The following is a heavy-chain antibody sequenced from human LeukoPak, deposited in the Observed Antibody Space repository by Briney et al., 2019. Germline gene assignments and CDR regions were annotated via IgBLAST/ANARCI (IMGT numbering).Heavy chain of an antibody. V-gene: IGHV3-23*01. CDR3: ASGLAVTATTFWYFDL. J-gene: IGHJ2*01. D-gene: IGHD2-21*02. CDR1: GFTFSTYG. CDR2: ISGSGGET. Sequence: PGGSLILSCAASGFTFSTYGMSWVRQAPGKGLEWVSTISGSGGETNYADSVKGRFTISRDNSKHTLYLQMNSLRAEDTAVYYCASGLAVTATTFWYFDLWGRGTLVTVSS.